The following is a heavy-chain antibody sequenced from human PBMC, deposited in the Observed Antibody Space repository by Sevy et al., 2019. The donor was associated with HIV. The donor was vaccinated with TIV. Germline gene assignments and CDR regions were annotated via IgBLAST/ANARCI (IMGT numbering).Heavy chain of an antibody. CDR2: IYYNGHI. Sequence: SETLSLTCTVSAGSITSLYWNWIRQPPGKGLEWIANIYYNGHINYNPSLKSRVTLSLDTSKNQFSLRLRSVTAADTAMYYCAGENAWGRGYSWGQGTLVTVSS. CDR3: AGENAWGRGYS. D-gene: IGHD1-26*01. CDR1: AGSITSLY. V-gene: IGHV4-59*08. J-gene: IGHJ4*02.